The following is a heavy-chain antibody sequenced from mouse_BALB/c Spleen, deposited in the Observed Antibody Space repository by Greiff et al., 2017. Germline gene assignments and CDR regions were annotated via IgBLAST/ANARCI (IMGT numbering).Heavy chain of an antibody. D-gene: IGHD1-2*01. CDR2: IYPGDGDT. CDR3: ARETTALYYAMDY. V-gene: IGHV1-87*01. J-gene: IGHJ4*01. Sequence: QVQLQQSGAELARPGASVKLSCKASGYTFTSYWMQWVKQRPGQGLEWIGAIYPGDGDTRYTQKFKGKATLTADKSSSTAYMQLSSLASEDSAVYYCARETTALYYAMDYWGQGTSVTVSS. CDR1: GYTFTSYW.